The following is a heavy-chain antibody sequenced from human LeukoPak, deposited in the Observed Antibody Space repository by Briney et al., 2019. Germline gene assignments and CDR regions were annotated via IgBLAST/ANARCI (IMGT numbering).Heavy chain of an antibody. CDR2: IHPSTGNP. D-gene: IGHD3-10*01. CDR1: GYTFTNYA. Sequence: ASVKVSCKASGYTFTNYAMNWVRQAPGQGLEWMGWIHPSTGNPTYAQGFTGRFVFSLDTSVSTTYLQISSLKAEDTAVYYCARGGPYGLGRYFDYWGQGTLVTVSS. V-gene: IGHV7-4-1*02. J-gene: IGHJ4*02. CDR3: ARGGPYGLGRYFDY.